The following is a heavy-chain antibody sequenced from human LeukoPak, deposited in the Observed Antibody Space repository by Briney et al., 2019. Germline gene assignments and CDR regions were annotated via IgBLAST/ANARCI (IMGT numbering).Heavy chain of an antibody. Sequence: PSETLSLTCTVSGYSISSGYFWGWVRQPPGKGLECIGTIYHSGSTYYNPSLKSRVTISVDTSKNQFSLKLSSVTAADTAVYYCARDYGSGSYHHFDYWGQGTLVTVSS. V-gene: IGHV4-38-2*02. J-gene: IGHJ4*02. CDR3: ARDYGSGSYHHFDY. CDR2: IYHSGST. D-gene: IGHD3-10*01. CDR1: GYSISSGYF.